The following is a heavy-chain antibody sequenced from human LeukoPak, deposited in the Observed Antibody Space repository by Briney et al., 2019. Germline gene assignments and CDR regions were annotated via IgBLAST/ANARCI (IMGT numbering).Heavy chain of an antibody. CDR2: ISGTADSK. CDR3: AKADATIGGAFDT. D-gene: IGHD3-16*01. Sequence: GGSLRLSCAASRFTFRNYAMSWVRQAPGRGLEWLCIISGTADSKYYADSVKGRFTISRDNPRSTLYLEMKSLRAEDTAVYYCAKADATIGGAFDTWGQGTMVIVSS. V-gene: IGHV3-23*01. J-gene: IGHJ3*02. CDR1: RFTFRNYA.